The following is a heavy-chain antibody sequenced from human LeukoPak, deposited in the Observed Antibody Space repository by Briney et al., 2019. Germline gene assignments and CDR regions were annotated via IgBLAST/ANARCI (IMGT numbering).Heavy chain of an antibody. CDR1: GDSVSRNTAG. CDR2: TYYRSKWYN. CDR3: ARGPADFDY. V-gene: IGHV6-1*01. D-gene: IGHD6-13*01. J-gene: IGHJ4*02. Sequence: SQTLSLTCAISGDSVSRNTAGWNWIRQSPSRGLEWLGRTYYRSKWYNDYAVSVKSRITINPDTSKNQFSLQLSSVTPEDTAVYYCARGPADFDYWGQGTLVTVSS.